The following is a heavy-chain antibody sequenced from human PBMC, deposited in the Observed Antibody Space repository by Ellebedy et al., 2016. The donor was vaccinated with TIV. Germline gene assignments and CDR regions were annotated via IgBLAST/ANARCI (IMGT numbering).Heavy chain of an antibody. J-gene: IGHJ4*02. CDR1: GYKFINYG. CDR2: ISSHNGNS. Sequence: AASVKVSCKASGYKFINYGYTWVRQAPGQGLEWVGYISSHNGNSNYGKNFEGRVTMTTDRPTATVFMELGSLRSDDTAIYYCARTRYSSSWTDFWGQGTLVTVSS. V-gene: IGHV1-18*04. CDR3: ARTRYSSSWTDF. D-gene: IGHD6-13*01.